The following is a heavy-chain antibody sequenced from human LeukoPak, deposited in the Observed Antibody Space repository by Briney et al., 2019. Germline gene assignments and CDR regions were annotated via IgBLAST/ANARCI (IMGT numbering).Heavy chain of an antibody. J-gene: IGHJ4*02. Sequence: GASVKVSCKASGYTFTGYYMHWVRQAPGQGLEWMGWINPNSGGTNYAQKFQGRVTMTRDTSISTAYMELSRLRSDDTAVYYCARDGNYYDSSGYYSEVYDYWGQGTLVTVSS. V-gene: IGHV1-2*02. D-gene: IGHD3-22*01. CDR3: ARDGNYYDSSGYYSEVYDY. CDR1: GYTFTGYY. CDR2: INPNSGGT.